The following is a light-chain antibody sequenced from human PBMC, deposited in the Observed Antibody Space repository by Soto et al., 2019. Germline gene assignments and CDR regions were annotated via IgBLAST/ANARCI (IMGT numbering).Light chain of an antibody. J-gene: IGKJ1*01. CDR3: QHYKAFSPWT. Sequence: DIQMTQSPSALSASVGDRVTITCRASQNISSWLAWYQQKPGKAPKSLIYDGSSLEGGVPSRLSGSGSGTEFTLTISNLQPDDSATYYCQHYKAFSPWTFGQGTKVDIK. V-gene: IGKV1-5*01. CDR2: DGS. CDR1: QNISSW.